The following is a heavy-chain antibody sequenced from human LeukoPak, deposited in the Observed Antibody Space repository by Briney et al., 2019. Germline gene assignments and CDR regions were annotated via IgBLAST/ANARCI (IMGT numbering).Heavy chain of an antibody. CDR3: ARGVGDSSGYGYRFDP. Sequence: SETLSLTCTVSGGSISSYYWSWIRQPPGKGLEWIGYIYYSGSTNYNPSLKSRVTISVDTSKNQFSLKLSSVTAADTAVYYCARGVGDSSGYGYRFDPWGQGTLVTVSS. J-gene: IGHJ5*02. D-gene: IGHD3-22*01. CDR1: GGSISSYY. V-gene: IGHV4-59*01. CDR2: IYYSGST.